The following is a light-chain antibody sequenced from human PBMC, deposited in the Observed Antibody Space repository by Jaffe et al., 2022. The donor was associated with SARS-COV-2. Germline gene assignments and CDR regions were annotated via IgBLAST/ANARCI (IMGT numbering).Light chain of an antibody. CDR3: QQRSSWPRT. J-gene: IGKJ1*01. CDR2: DAS. V-gene: IGKV3-11*01. Sequence: EIVLTQSPATLSLSPGERATLSCRASQSLSSYLAWYQQKPGQAPRLLIYDASNRAADIPARFSGSGSGTDFTLTISSLEPEDFAVYYCQQRSSWPRTFGQGTKVEIK. CDR1: QSLSSY.